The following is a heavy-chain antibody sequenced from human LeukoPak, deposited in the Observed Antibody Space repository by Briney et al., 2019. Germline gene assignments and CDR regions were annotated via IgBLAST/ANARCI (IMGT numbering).Heavy chain of an antibody. J-gene: IGHJ3*02. CDR3: ARVLGSDCSSTSCYRNDAFDI. CDR1: GGSISSGSYY. V-gene: IGHV4-61*02. D-gene: IGHD2-2*02. Sequence: SQTLSLTCTVSGGSISSGSYYWSWIRQPAGKGLEWIGRIYTSGSTNYNPSLKSRVTISVDTSKNQFSLKLSSVTAADTAVYYCARVLGSDCSSTSCYRNDAFDIWGQGTMVTVSS. CDR2: IYTSGST.